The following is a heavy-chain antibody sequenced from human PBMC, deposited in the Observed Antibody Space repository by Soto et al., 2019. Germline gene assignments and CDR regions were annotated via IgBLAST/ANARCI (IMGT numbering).Heavy chain of an antibody. V-gene: IGHV3-13*01. CDR2: IGAAIDT. Sequence: LSLSCAASGFTFSNYDMHWVRQAPGEGLEWVSGIGAAIDTYYPVSVQVRFTVSRDNAKKSLYLQMNSLSAGDTAVYYCARGVLGPGDYYYCMDVWGQGTTVTVSS. CDR1: GFTFSNYD. CDR3: ARGVLGPGDYYYCMDV. J-gene: IGHJ6*02. D-gene: IGHD7-27*01.